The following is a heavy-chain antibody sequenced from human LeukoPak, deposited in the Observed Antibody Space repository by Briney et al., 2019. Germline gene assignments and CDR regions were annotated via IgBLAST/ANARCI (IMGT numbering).Heavy chain of an antibody. Sequence: ASVKVSCKVSGYTFTGYYMHWVRQAPGQGLEWMGWINPNSGGTNYAQKFQGRVTMTRDTSISTAYMELSRLRSDDTAVYYCARDGSVGYGGNSGDFDYWGQGTLVTVSS. D-gene: IGHD3-10*01. V-gene: IGHV1-2*02. CDR1: GYTFTGYY. CDR3: ARDGSVGYGGNSGDFDY. J-gene: IGHJ4*02. CDR2: INPNSGGT.